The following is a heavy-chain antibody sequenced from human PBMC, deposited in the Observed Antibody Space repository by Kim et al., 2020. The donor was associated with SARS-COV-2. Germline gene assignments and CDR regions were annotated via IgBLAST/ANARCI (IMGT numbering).Heavy chain of an antibody. Sequence: GGSLRLSCAASGFTFDDYAMHWVRQAPGKGLEWVSGISWNSGSIGYADSVKGRFTISRDNAKNSLYLQMNSLRAEDTALYYCAKDIGRSGSRGPIDYWGQGTLVTVSS. CDR3: AKDIGRSGSRGPIDY. J-gene: IGHJ4*02. V-gene: IGHV3-9*01. D-gene: IGHD1-26*01. CDR2: ISWNSGSI. CDR1: GFTFDDYA.